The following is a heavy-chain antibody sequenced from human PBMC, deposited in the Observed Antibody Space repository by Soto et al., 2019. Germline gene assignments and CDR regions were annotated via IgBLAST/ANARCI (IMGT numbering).Heavy chain of an antibody. J-gene: IGHJ6*04. CDR3: AKDTSTGIAARYGMDV. D-gene: IGHD6-25*01. CDR2: INHSGST. Sequence: SETLSLTCAVYGGSFSGYYWSWIRQPPGKGLEWIGEINHSGSTNYNPSLKSRVTISVDTSKNQFSLKLSSVTAADTAVYDCAKDTSTGIAARYGMDVWGKGTTVTVSS. CDR1: GGSFSGYY. V-gene: IGHV4-34*01.